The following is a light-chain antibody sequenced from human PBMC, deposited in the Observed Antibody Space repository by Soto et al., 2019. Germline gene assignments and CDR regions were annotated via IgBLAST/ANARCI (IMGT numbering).Light chain of an antibody. CDR1: SSDVGGYNY. Sequence: QSALTQPASVSGSPGQSITISCTGTSSDVGGYNYVSWYQQHPGKAPKLMISGVSNRPSGVSHRFSGSKSGNTASLTISGLQTEDEADYYCISYTTSVTYVFGTGTKLTVL. CDR3: ISYTTSVTYV. J-gene: IGLJ1*01. V-gene: IGLV2-14*01. CDR2: GVS.